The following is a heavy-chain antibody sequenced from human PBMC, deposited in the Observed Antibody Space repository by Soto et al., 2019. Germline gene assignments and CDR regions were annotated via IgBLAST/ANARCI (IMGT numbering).Heavy chain of an antibody. CDR1: GHTFTSLD. V-gene: IGHV1-8*01. J-gene: IGHJ5*02. D-gene: IGHD6-13*01. Sequence: ASVNVSCKASGHTFTSLDINWVRQATGEGLEWMGWMNPNSDTGYAQKFQGRITMTRDTSTSTVYMELSSLRSEDTAVYYCARYQEATASPSWGQGTPVTVSS. CDR3: ARYQEATASPS. CDR2: MNPNSDT.